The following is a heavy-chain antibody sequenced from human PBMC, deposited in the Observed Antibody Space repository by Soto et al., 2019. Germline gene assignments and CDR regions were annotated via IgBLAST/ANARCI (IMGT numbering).Heavy chain of an antibody. J-gene: IGHJ4*02. CDR2: ISGGGTYI. CDR1: EFTFSSYA. V-gene: IGHV3-21*01. D-gene: IGHD1-26*01. Sequence: EVQLVESGGGLVKPGGSLRLSCAASEFTFSSYALNWVRQAPGKGLEWVSSISGGGTYIYYADSVKGRFTISRDNAKNSLYLQMNSLRADDTAVYYCASGMSGSYDFWVQGTLVTVSS. CDR3: ASGMSGSYDF.